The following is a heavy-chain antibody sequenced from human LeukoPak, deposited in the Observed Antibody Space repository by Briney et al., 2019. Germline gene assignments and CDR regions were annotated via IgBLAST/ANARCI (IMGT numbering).Heavy chain of an antibody. V-gene: IGHV1-69*05. CDR3: ARLHRGRIAAGGGSFDY. D-gene: IGHD6-6*01. CDR1: GYSFSSYG. J-gene: IGHJ4*02. CDR2: IIPIFGTA. Sequence: ASVKVSCKASGYSFSSYGLTWVRQAPGQGLEWMGGIIPIFGTANYVQKFQGRVTITTDESTSTAYMELSSLRSEDTAVYYCARLHRGRIAAGGGSFDYWGQGTLVTVSS.